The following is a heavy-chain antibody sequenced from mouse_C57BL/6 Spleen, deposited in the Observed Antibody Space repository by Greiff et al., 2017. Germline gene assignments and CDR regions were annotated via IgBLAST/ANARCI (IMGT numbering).Heavy chain of an antibody. V-gene: IGHV1-52*01. Sequence: QVQLQQPGAELVRSGSSVKLSCKASGYTFTSYWLHWVKQRPIQGLEWIGNIDPSDSETHYNQKFKDKATLTVDKSSSTAYMQLSILTSEDSAVYYCARGYEGVWFAYWGQGTLVTVSA. CDR2: IDPSDSET. D-gene: IGHD1-2*01. J-gene: IGHJ3*01. CDR3: ARGYEGVWFAY. CDR1: GYTFTSYW.